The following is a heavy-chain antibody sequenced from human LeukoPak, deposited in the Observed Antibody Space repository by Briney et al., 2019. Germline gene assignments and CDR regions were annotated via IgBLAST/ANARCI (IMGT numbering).Heavy chain of an antibody. CDR2: ISGSGGST. V-gene: IGHV3-23*01. CDR1: GFTFSSYA. CDR3: AKGSGSYPYNWLDP. Sequence: GGSLSLSCAASGFTFSSYAMSWVRQAPGKGLEWVSGISGSGGSTYYADSVKGRFTISRDNSKNTLYLQMNSLRAEDTAVYYCAKGSGSYPYNWLDPWGQGTLITVSS. J-gene: IGHJ5*02. D-gene: IGHD1-26*01.